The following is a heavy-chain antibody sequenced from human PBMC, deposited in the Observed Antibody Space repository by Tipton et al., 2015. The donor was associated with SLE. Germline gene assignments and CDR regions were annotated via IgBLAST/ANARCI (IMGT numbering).Heavy chain of an antibody. D-gene: IGHD1-1*01. CDR1: GGSFSGYY. V-gene: IGHV4-34*01. CDR2: INHSGST. CDR3: AGRGTTYYYYGMDV. J-gene: IGHJ6*02. Sequence: TLSLTCAVYGGSFSGYYWSWIRQPPGKGLEWIGEINHSGSTNYNPSLKSRVTISVDTSKNQFSLKLSSVTAADTAVYYCAGRGTTYYYYGMDVWGQGTTVTVSS.